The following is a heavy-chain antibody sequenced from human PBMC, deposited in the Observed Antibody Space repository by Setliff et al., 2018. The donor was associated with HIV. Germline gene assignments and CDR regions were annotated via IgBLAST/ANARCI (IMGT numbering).Heavy chain of an antibody. V-gene: IGHV4-34*01. D-gene: IGHD2-21*02. CDR1: GGSFSGSY. CDR3: ATTECRGADCPQMYDY. J-gene: IGHJ4*02. CDR2: LNYVGVT. Sequence: PSETLSLTCAVHGGSFSGSYWSWIRQPPGKGLEWIGELNYVGVTNHKPSLKSRVTISVEASKRQWSLKLNSVTAADTAVYFCATTECRGADCPQMYDYWGQGILVTVSS.